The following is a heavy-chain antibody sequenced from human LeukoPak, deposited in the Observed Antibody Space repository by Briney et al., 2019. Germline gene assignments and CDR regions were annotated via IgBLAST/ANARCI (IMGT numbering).Heavy chain of an antibody. CDR1: GLPFSTFW. V-gene: IGHV3-7*01. CDR2: INQDGSEE. Sequence: GGSLRLSCAASGLPFSTFWMNWVRQAPGKGLEGVANINQDGSEEYYVDSVKGRFTISRDNAKNSVYLQMNSLRDEDTGIYYGARNARGPGDYWGQGTVVTVSS. CDR3: ARNARGPGDY. D-gene: IGHD2-2*01. J-gene: IGHJ4*02.